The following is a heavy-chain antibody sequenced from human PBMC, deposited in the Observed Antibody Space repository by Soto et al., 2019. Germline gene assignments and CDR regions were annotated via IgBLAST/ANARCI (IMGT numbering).Heavy chain of an antibody. CDR2: ARNRVNGYTT. V-gene: IGHV3-72*01. Sequence: LRLSCAASGFTFSDHYMDWVRQAPGKGLEWVGRARNRVNGYTTAYAASVRGRFTISRDDSKNSLYLQMNSLTAEDTAVYFCARLMGTAFDLWGQGNLVTVSS. D-gene: IGHD2-8*01. J-gene: IGHJ4*02. CDR1: GFTFSDHY. CDR3: ARLMGTAFDL.